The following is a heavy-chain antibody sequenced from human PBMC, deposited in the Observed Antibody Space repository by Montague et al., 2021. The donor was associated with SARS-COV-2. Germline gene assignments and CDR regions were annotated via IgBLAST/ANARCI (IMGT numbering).Heavy chain of an antibody. D-gene: IGHD2-8*01. J-gene: IGHJ4*02. Sequence: SLRLSCSAYGFDFFNFYMAWVRQAPGRGLEWISDISSSGATILYADSLKGRFTISRDNIQKSLYLQMNSLRAEDTAVYYCATNKYCTLHDCLHGRHYFDHWGQGTRVTVSS. V-gene: IGHV3-48*03. CDR1: GFDFFNFY. CDR3: ATNKYCTLHDCLHGRHYFDH. CDR2: ISSSGATI.